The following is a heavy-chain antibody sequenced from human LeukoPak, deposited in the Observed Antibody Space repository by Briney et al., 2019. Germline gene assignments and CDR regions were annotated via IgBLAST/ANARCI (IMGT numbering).Heavy chain of an antibody. V-gene: IGHV4-30-4*07. J-gene: IGHJ3*02. CDR1: GGSISSGGYS. Sequence: SETLSLTCAVSGGSISSGGYSWSWLRQPPGKGLEWIGYIYYSGSTYYNPSLKSRVTISVDTSKNQFSLKLSSVTAADTAVYYCARDQTYYYGSGKSLDAFDIGGQGTMVTVSS. CDR2: IYYSGST. CDR3: ARDQTYYYGSGKSLDAFDI. D-gene: IGHD3-10*01.